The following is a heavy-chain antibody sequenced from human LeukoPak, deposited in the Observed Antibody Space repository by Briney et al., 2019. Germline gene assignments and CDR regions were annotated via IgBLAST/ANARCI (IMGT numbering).Heavy chain of an antibody. CDR3: ARVGGGYSSSWPRSFDY. CDR1: GFTFSSYA. CDR2: ISYDGSNK. J-gene: IGHJ4*02. Sequence: GGSLRLSCAASGFTFSSYAMHWVRQAPGKGLEWVAVISYDGSNKYYADSVKGRFTISRDNSKNTLYLQINSLRAEDTAVYYCARVGGGYSSSWPRSFDYWGQGTLVTVSS. V-gene: IGHV3-30*01. D-gene: IGHD6-13*01.